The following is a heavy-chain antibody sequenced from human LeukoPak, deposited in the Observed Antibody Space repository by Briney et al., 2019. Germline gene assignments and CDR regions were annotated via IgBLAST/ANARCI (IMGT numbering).Heavy chain of an antibody. V-gene: IGHV1-46*01. J-gene: IGHJ4*02. D-gene: IGHD3-22*01. CDR2: INPSGGST. CDR1: GYTFTSVY. CDR3: ARGAGYYDSSASIDY. Sequence: ASVTVSCKASGYTFTSVYMYWVRQAPGQGLEWMGIINPSGGSTSYAQKFQGRLTMTRDTSTSTVYMELSSLRSEDTAVYYCARGAGYYDSSASIDYWGQGTLVTVSS.